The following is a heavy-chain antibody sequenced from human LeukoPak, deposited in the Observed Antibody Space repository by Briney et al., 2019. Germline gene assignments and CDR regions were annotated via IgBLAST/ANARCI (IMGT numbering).Heavy chain of an antibody. Sequence: PSETLSLTCTVPGASVSSYFWSWIRQPAGKGLEWIGRIHPIGTTNYNPSLEGRVAISVDKSKNHFSLNVNSLTAADTAVYYCARDTTPDVSRVGALDIWGQGTMVTVSS. CDR2: IHPIGTT. V-gene: IGHV4-4*07. D-gene: IGHD1-1*01. CDR1: GASVSSYF. J-gene: IGHJ3*02. CDR3: ARDTTPDVSRVGALDI.